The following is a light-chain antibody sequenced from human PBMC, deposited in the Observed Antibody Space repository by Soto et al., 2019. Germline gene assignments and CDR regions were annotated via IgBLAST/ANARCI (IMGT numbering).Light chain of an antibody. Sequence: SYELTQPPSVSVAPGQTASITCGGNNIGTKSVHWYQQKAGQAPVLVVYDDSDRPSGIPERFSGSNSGNTATLTISRVEAGDEADYYCQVWDSSSDHVVFGGGTKLTVL. CDR2: DDS. CDR3: QVWDSSSDHVV. J-gene: IGLJ2*01. CDR1: NIGTKS. V-gene: IGLV3-21*02.